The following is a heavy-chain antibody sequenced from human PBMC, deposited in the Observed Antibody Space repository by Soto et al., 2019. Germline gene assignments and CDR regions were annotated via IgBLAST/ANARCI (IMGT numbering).Heavy chain of an antibody. CDR1: GYTFTGYY. D-gene: IGHD1-26*01. CDR2: VNPNSGGT. V-gene: IGHV1-2*04. CDR3: ARDLAKGGGSAGFDY. J-gene: IGHJ4*02. Sequence: ASVKVSCKASGYTFTGYYIHWVRQAPGQGLEWMGWVNPNSGGTNYAQKFQGWVTMTRDTSISTAYMELSRLRSDDTAVYYCARDLAKGGGSAGFDYWGQGTLVTVSS.